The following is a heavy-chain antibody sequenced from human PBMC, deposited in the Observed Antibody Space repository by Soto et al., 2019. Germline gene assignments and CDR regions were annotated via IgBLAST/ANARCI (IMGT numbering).Heavy chain of an antibody. D-gene: IGHD6-19*01. Sequence: QVQLVQSGAEVKKPGASVKVSCKASGYTFTSYGISWVRQAPGQGLEWMGWISAYNGNTNYAQKLQGRVTMTTDTSTSTAYMALRSLRSDDTAVYYCARDWGHSSGWYYYYYGMDVWGQGTTVTVSS. J-gene: IGHJ6*02. CDR2: ISAYNGNT. CDR1: GYTFTSYG. CDR3: ARDWGHSSGWYYYYYGMDV. V-gene: IGHV1-18*04.